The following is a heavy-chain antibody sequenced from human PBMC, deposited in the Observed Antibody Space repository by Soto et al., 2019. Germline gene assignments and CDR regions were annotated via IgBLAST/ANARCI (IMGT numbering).Heavy chain of an antibody. Sequence: GSERLSCEPRGVTFSIYGSRWFRQAQGKGLEWVSGISGSGGSTYYADSVKGRFTISRDNSKNTLYLQMNSLRAEDTAVYYCAKDGSSTVVTSSFHWGQGTLVTVSS. CDR1: GVTFSIYG. CDR3: AKDGSSTVVTSSFH. V-gene: IGHV3-23*01. J-gene: IGHJ4*02. CDR2: ISGSGGST. D-gene: IGHD4-4*01.